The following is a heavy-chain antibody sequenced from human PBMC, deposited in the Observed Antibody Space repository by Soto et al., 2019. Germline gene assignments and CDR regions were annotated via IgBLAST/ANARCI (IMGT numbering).Heavy chain of an antibody. V-gene: IGHV1-2*02. CDR3: ARDTWNDGLYYYYGKDV. CDR1: GYTFTGYY. CDR2: INPNSGGT. J-gene: IGHJ6*02. D-gene: IGHD1-1*01. Sequence: ASVKVSCQASGYTFTGYYMNWVRQAPGQALEWMGWINPNSGGTNYAQKFQGRVTMTRDTSISTAYMELSRLRSDDTAVYYCARDTWNDGLYYYYGKDVWRQGTTVTVSS.